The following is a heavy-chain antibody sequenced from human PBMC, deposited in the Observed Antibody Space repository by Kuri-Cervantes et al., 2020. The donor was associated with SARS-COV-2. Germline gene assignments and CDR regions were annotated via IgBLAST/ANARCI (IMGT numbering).Heavy chain of an antibody. CDR1: GGTFSSYA. CDR3: ARRDKYYYDSSGYYYGYYYGMDV. D-gene: IGHD3-22*01. J-gene: IGHJ6*02. Sequence: SVKVSCKASGGTFSSYAISWVRQAPGQGLEWMGGIIPIFGTANYAQKFQGRVTITADESTSTAYMELSSLRSEDTAVYYCARRDKYYYDSSGYYYGYYYGMDVWGQGTTGTGSS. CDR2: IIPIFGTA. V-gene: IGHV1-69*13.